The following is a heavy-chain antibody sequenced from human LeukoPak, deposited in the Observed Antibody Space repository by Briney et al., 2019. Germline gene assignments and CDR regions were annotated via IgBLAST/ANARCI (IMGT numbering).Heavy chain of an antibody. CDR2: IYPGDSDT. Sequence: GESLKISCKGSGYSFTSYWIGWVRQMPGKGLEWMGIIYPGDSDTRYSPSFQGQVTISADKSISTAYLQWSSLKASDTAMYYCARGREYYGSGSYAHGYWGQGTLVTVSS. J-gene: IGHJ4*02. CDR1: GYSFTSYW. D-gene: IGHD3-10*01. V-gene: IGHV5-51*01. CDR3: ARGREYYGSGSYAHGY.